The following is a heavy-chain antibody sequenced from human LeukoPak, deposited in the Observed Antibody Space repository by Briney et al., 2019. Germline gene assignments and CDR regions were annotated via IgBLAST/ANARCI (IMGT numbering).Heavy chain of an antibody. D-gene: IGHD3-22*01. CDR3: AALYYYDSSGYSDAFDI. J-gene: IGHJ3*02. Sequence: SETLSLTCAVYGGSFSGYYWSWLRQPPGKGLEWIGEINHSGSTNYNPSLKSRVTISVDTSKNQFSLKLSSVTAADTAVYYCAALYYYDSSGYSDAFDIWGQGTMVTVSS. V-gene: IGHV4-34*01. CDR2: INHSGST. CDR1: GGSFSGYY.